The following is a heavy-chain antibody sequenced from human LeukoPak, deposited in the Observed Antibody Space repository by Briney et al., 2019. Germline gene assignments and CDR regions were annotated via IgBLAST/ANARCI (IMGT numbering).Heavy chain of an antibody. J-gene: IGHJ4*02. CDR1: GFTFSIYC. D-gene: IGHD6-6*01. Sequence: GGCLRLSCAASGFTFSIYCMNWVRQAPGKGRVWVSRINGDGSSTDYADSVKGRFTISRDNANNSLCLQMNSLRAEDTAVYYCARRYLEYSSSSPNFDYWGQGTLVTVSS. CDR2: INGDGSST. V-gene: IGHV3-74*01. CDR3: ARRYLEYSSSSPNFDY.